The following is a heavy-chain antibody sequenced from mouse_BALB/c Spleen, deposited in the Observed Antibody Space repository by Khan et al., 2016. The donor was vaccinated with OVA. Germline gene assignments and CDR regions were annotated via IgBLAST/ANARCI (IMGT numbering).Heavy chain of an antibody. CDR3: ARGDGYYVYFDY. D-gene: IGHD2-3*01. CDR1: GYTFTYYV. V-gene: IGHV1-77*01. J-gene: IGHJ2*01. CDR2: IYPGSDNA. Sequence: VQLKQSGPELVKPGASVKMSCKASGYTFTYYVITWVKQRTGQGLEWIGEIYPGSDNAYYNERFKGKATLTADKSSNTTHMQLSSLTSEDSAVLFCARGDGYYVYFDYWGQGTTLTVSS.